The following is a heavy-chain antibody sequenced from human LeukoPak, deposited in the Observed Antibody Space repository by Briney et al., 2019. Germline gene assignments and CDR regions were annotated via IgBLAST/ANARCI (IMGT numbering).Heavy chain of an antibody. D-gene: IGHD5-12*01. CDR1: GYTFTSYA. Sequence: GASVKVSCEASGYTFTSYAMHWVRQAPGQRLEWMGWINAGNGNTKYSQKFQGRVTFSRDTSASTAYMEVSSLRSEDTAVFYCARENSGYDYSFDYWGQGTLVTVSS. CDR2: INAGNGNT. V-gene: IGHV1-3*01. J-gene: IGHJ4*02. CDR3: ARENSGYDYSFDY.